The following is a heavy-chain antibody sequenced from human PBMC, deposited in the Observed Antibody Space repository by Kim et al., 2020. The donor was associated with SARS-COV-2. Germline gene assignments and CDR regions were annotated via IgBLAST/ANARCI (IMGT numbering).Heavy chain of an antibody. D-gene: IGHD6-6*01. Sequence: SVKVSCKASGDNFKSYVITWVRQAPGQGLEWMGDIIPVFGTPNYAPRFQGRVTITADESTNTAYMELSSLKSADTAVYYCAREWQLVLDFWGQGPLVTV. CDR1: GDNFKSYV. CDR2: IIPVFGTP. CDR3: AREWQLVLDF. J-gene: IGHJ4*02. V-gene: IGHV1-69*13.